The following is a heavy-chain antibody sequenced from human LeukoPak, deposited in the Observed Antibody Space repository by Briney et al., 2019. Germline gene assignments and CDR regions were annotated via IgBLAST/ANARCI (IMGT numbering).Heavy chain of an antibody. V-gene: IGHV4-34*01. Sequence: SETLSLTCTVSGGSISSYYWSWIRQPPGKGLEWIGEINHSGSTNYNPSLKSRVTISVDTSKNQFSLKLSSVTAANTAVYYCARVSDGYNYGYWGQGTLVTVSS. D-gene: IGHD5-24*01. CDR3: ARVSDGYNYGY. CDR2: INHSGST. J-gene: IGHJ4*02. CDR1: GGSISSYY.